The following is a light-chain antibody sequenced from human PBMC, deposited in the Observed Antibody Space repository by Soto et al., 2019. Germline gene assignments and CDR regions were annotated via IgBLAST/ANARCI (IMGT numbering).Light chain of an antibody. CDR1: QSVSSY. CDR3: QQRSNWPGT. V-gene: IGKV3-11*01. J-gene: IGKJ2*01. CDR2: DAS. Sequence: EIVLTQSPATLSLSPGERATLSCRASQSVSSYLAWYQQKPGQAPRLLIYDASNRATGIPARFSGSGSGTDFTLTISSLEPEDFAVSYCQQRSNWPGTFGQGTKLEIK.